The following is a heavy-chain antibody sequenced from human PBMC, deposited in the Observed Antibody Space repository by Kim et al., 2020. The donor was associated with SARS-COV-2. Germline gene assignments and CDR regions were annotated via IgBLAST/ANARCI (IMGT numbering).Heavy chain of an antibody. V-gene: IGHV4-4*07. J-gene: IGHJ5*02. CDR2: IYTSGST. D-gene: IGHD3-16*02. Sequence: SETLSLTCTVSGGSISSYYWSWIRQPAGKGLEWIGRIYTSGSTNYNPSLKSRVTMSVDTSKNQFSLKLSSVTAADTAVYYCARDVMITFGGVFVTYWFDPWGQGTLVTVSS. CDR1: GGSISSYY. CDR3: ARDVMITFGGVFVTYWFDP.